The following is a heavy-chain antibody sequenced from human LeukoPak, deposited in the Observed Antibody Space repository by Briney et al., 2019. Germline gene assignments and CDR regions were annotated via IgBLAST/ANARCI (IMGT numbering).Heavy chain of an antibody. D-gene: IGHD5-12*01. Sequence: PGGSLRLSCAGSGFTFSTYGMHWVRQAPGKGLEWVALFSYDGSTQRNADSVTGRLTIVRKKSKTSLYLQMNSLRTEDTAVYYWDKAKDGFSGYDYLVDYWGQGTLVTVSS. CDR2: FSYDGSTQ. V-gene: IGHV3-30-3*02. CDR1: GFTFSTYG. J-gene: IGHJ4*02. CDR3: DKAKDGFSGYDYLVDY.